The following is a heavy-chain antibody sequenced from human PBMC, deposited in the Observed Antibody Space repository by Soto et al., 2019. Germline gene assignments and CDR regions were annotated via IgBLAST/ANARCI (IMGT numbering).Heavy chain of an antibody. D-gene: IGHD1-26*01. V-gene: IGHV4-39*01. CDR1: GGSISSSSYY. CDR2: IYYSGST. CDR3: ARRGLGASIYYYYGMDV. J-gene: IGHJ6*02. Sequence: PSETLSLTCTVSGGSISSSSYYWGWIRQPPGKGLEWIGSIYYSGSTYYNPSLKSRVTISVDTSKNQFSLKLSSVTAADTAVYCCARRGLGASIYYYYGMDVWGQGTTVTVSS.